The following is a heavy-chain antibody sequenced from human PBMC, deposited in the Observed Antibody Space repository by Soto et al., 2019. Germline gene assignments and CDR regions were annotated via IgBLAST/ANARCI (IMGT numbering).Heavy chain of an antibody. Sequence: PSETLSLTCTVSGGSISSYYWSWIRQPPGKGLEWIGYIYYSGSTNYNPSLKSRVTISVDTSKNQFSLKLSSVTAADTAVYYCARTTYYYDSSGYYYWGQGTLVTVSS. D-gene: IGHD3-22*01. CDR1: GGSISSYY. CDR3: ARTTYYYDSSGYYY. J-gene: IGHJ4*02. CDR2: IYYSGST. V-gene: IGHV4-59*01.